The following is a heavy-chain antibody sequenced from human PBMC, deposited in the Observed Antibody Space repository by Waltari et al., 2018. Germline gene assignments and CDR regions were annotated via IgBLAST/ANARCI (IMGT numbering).Heavy chain of an antibody. D-gene: IGHD3-22*01. CDR1: GFTFDDYT. V-gene: IGHV3-43*01. CDR2: ISWDGGST. J-gene: IGHJ4*02. CDR3: AREADYDDSSGYSVYFDY. Sequence: EVQLVESGGVVVQPGGSLRLSCAASGFTFDDYTMHWVRQAPGKGLEWVSLISWDGGSTYYADSVKGRFTISRNNSKNSLYLQMNSLRTEDTALYYCAREADYDDSSGYSVYFDYWGQGTLVTVSS.